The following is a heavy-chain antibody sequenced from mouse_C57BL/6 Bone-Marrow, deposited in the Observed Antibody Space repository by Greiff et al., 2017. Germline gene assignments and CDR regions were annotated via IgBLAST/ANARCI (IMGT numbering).Heavy chain of an antibody. J-gene: IGHJ2*01. V-gene: IGHV14-2*01. CDR2: IDPEDGET. CDR1: GFNIKDYY. Sequence: EVKLQESGAELVKPGASVKLSCTASGFNIKDYYIHWVKQRTEQGLGWIGRIDPEDGETKYAPKFQDKATITADTSYNTAYLQLSSLTSEDTAVYYCTRSLIYYGTNYWGQGTTLTVSS. CDR3: TRSLIYYGTNY. D-gene: IGHD1-1*01.